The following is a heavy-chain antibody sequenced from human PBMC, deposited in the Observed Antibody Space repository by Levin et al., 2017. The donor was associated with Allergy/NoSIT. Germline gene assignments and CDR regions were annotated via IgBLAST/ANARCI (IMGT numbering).Heavy chain of an antibody. CDR2: IYSGGST. V-gene: IGHV3-66*01. CDR1: GFTVSSNY. J-gene: IGHJ4*02. CDR3: ARGYCSGGSCYLGY. D-gene: IGHD2-15*01. Sequence: GGSLRLSCAASGFTVSSNYMSWVRQAPGKGLEWVSVIYSGGSTYYADSVKGRFTISRDNSKNTLYLQMNSLRAEDTAVYYCARGYCSGGSCYLGYWGQGTLVTVSS.